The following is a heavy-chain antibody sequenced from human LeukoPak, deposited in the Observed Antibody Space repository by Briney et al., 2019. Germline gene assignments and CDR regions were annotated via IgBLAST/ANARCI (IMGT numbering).Heavy chain of an antibody. J-gene: IGHJ4*02. CDR2: INHSGST. CDR1: GGSFSGYY. CDR3: ARLSGSYSDY. D-gene: IGHD1-26*01. Sequence: SETLSLTCAVYGGSFSGYYWSWIRQPPGKGLEWIGEINHSGSTNYNPSLKSRVTISVDTSKNQFSLKLSSVTAADTAVYYCARLSGSYSDYWGQGTLVTVSS. V-gene: IGHV4-34*01.